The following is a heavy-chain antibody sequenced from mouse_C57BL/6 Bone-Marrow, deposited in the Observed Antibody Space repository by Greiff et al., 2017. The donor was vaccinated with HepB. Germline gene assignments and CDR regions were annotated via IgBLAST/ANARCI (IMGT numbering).Heavy chain of an antibody. D-gene: IGHD2-3*01. CDR2: IYPRSGNT. Sequence: VKLMESGAELARPGASVKLSCKASGYTFTSYGISWVKQRTGQGLEWIGEIYPRSGNTYYNEKFKGKATLTADKSSSTAYMELRSLTSEDSAVYFCARYEGADEFAYWGQGTLVTVSA. CDR1: GYTFTSYG. J-gene: IGHJ3*01. CDR3: ARYEGADEFAY. V-gene: IGHV1-81*01.